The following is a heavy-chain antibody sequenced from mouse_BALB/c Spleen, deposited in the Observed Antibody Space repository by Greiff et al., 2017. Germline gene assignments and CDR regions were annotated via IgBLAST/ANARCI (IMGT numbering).Heavy chain of an antibody. CDR2: IWGDGST. J-gene: IGHJ4*01. CDR1: GFSLTSYG. D-gene: IGHD1-1*01. CDR3: AKPLLLRDYYAMDY. Sequence: QVQLKESGPGLVAPSQSLSITCTVSGFSLTSYGVSWVRQPPGKGLEWLGVIWGDGSTNYHSALISRLSISKDNSTSQVFLKLNSLQTADTATYYCAKPLLLRDYYAMDYGGQGTSVTVSS. V-gene: IGHV2-3*01.